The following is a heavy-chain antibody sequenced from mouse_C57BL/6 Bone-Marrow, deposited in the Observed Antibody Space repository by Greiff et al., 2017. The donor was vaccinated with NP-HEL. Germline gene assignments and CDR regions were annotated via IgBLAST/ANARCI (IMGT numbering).Heavy chain of an antibody. CDR1: GFTFSSYG. D-gene: IGHD2-2*01. J-gene: IGHJ4*01. Sequence: EVKLVESGGDLVKPGGSLKLSCAASGFTFSSYGMSWVRQTPDKRLEWVATISSGGSYTYYPDSVKGRFTISRDNAKNTLYLQMSSLKSEDTAMYYCARDVWLRYAMDYWGQGTAVTVSS. CDR2: ISSGGSYT. CDR3: ARDVWLRYAMDY. V-gene: IGHV5-6*02.